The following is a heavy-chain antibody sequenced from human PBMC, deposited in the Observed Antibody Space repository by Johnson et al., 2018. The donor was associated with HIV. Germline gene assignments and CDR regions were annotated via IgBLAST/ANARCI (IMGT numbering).Heavy chain of an antibody. CDR2: IYWNGGST. V-gene: IGHV3-20*04. D-gene: IGHD1-7*01. CDR3: ARGGTGTKYDAFDI. J-gene: IGHJ3*02. Sequence: VQLVESGGGLVQPGGSLRLSCAASGFTFDDYAMHWVRQAPGKGLEWVSGIYWNGGSTDYADSVKGRFTISRDNAKNSLLLQMNSLRAEDTAVSYCARGGTGTKYDAFDIWGQGTMVTVSS. CDR1: GFTFDDYA.